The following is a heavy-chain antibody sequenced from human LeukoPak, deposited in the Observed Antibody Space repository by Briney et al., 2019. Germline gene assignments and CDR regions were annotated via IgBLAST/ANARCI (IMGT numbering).Heavy chain of an antibody. Sequence: GSLRLSCAASGFTFSSYAMSWIRQPPGEGLEWIGSIYYNGNTFHNPSLKSRVTISVDTSKNQFSLEVTSVTAEDTAVYYCAGHPAGRTVAGSFWGQGILVTVSS. V-gene: IGHV4-39*01. CDR2: IYYNGNT. D-gene: IGHD6-19*01. J-gene: IGHJ4*02. CDR1: GFTFSSYA. CDR3: AGHPAGRTVAGSF.